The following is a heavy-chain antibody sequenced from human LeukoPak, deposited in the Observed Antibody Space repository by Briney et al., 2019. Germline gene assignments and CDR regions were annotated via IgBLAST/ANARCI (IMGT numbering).Heavy chain of an antibody. D-gene: IGHD3-16*01. CDR2: IKQDGSEK. CDR1: GFTFSNYW. Sequence: PGGSLGLSCAASGFTFSNYWMSWVRQAPGKGLEWVANIKQDGSEKYYVDSVKGRFTISRDNAKNSLYLQMNSLRAEDTAVYYCARDLSWGRPTYWGQGTLVTVSS. J-gene: IGHJ4*02. CDR3: ARDLSWGRPTY. V-gene: IGHV3-7*03.